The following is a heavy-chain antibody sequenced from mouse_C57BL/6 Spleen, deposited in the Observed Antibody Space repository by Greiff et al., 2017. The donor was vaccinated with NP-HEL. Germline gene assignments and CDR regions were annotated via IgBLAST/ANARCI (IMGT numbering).Heavy chain of an antibody. V-gene: IGHV1-54*01. J-gene: IGHJ2*01. D-gene: IGHD2-4*01. Sequence: QVQLKQSGAELVRPGTSVKVSCKASGYAFTNYLIEWVKQRPGQGLEWIGVLNPGSGGTNYNEKFKGKATLTADKSSSTAYMQLSSLTSEDSAVYFCAKGSYYDYDGRFDYWGQGTTLTVSS. CDR1: GYAFTNYL. CDR2: LNPGSGGT. CDR3: AKGSYYDYDGRFDY.